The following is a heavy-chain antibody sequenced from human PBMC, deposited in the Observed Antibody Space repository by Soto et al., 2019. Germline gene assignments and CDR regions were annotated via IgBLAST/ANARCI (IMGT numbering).Heavy chain of an antibody. CDR2: IYHIGSP. J-gene: IGHJ5*02. V-gene: IGHV4-31*02. D-gene: IGHD3-22*01. Sequence: KPSETRSLTWTVSGRPVGSGVYYWTWILQHPGRGLEWIGYIYHIGSPYYNPSLENRVTISLDTAKNQFSLNLTSVTAADTAIYYCVRDRALDSSGHWFDTWGQGTLVTVSS. CDR1: GRPVGSGVYY. CDR3: VRDRALDSSGHWFDT.